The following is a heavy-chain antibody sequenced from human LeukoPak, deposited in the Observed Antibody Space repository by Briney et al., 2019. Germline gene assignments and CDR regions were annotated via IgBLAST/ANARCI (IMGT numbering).Heavy chain of an antibody. V-gene: IGHV3-23*01. CDR1: GFTFSNYD. CDR3: GKYLQPSGYPYALDM. D-gene: IGHD5-12*01. Sequence: GGSLRLSCAAAGFTFSNYDMGWVRQAPGGGLEWVCSITASGFTNYADSARGRFTISRDNAKNTLYLQMNSLRAEDTALYYCGKYLQPSGYPYALDMWGQGTMVTVSS. J-gene: IGHJ3*02. CDR2: ITASGFT.